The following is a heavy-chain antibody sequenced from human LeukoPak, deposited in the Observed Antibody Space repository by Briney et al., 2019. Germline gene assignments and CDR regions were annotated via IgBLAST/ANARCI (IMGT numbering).Heavy chain of an antibody. D-gene: IGHD1-26*01. CDR2: VHLSGAS. Sequence: PSETLSLTCTVSGGSISSSSYYWSWVRQPPGKGLEWIGEVHLSGASNYNPSLKSRVNMSIDKSKNQLSLELTSVTAADTAIYYCTRESGAFSPFGFWGQGTLVTVSS. CDR1: GGSISSSSYY. V-gene: IGHV4-39*07. J-gene: IGHJ4*02. CDR3: TRESGAFSPFGF.